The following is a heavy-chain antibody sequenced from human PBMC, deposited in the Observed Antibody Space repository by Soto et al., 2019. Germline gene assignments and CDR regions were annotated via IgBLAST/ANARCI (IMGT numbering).Heavy chain of an antibody. CDR1: GYIFTNHS. J-gene: IGHJ4*02. V-gene: IGHV1-46*01. CDR3: ARADYYDSSGFYYDY. CDR2: INPSGGST. Sequence: QVQLVQSGAEVKKPGASVKVSCKASGYIFTNHSIHWVRQAPGQGLEWMGIINPSGGSTNYLQKFQGRVTMTRDTSTSTVYMELSSLRSEDTAVYFCARADYYDSSGFYYDYWGQGTLVTVSS. D-gene: IGHD3-22*01.